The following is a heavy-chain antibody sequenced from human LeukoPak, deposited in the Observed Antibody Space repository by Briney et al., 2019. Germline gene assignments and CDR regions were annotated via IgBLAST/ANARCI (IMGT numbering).Heavy chain of an antibody. V-gene: IGHV4-39*01. D-gene: IGHD3-22*01. CDR1: GASISSSSYY. CDR3: ARLSSGLDY. Sequence: PSETLSLTCSVSGASISSSSYYWGWIRQPPGKGLEWIGNIYYSGISYYSPSLKSRVTISVDTSKNQFSLKLSSVTAADTAVYYCARLSSGLDYWGQGTLVTVSS. J-gene: IGHJ4*02. CDR2: IYYSGIS.